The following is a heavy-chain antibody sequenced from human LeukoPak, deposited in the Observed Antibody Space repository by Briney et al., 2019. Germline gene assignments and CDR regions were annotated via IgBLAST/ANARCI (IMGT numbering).Heavy chain of an antibody. CDR3: TRDKYNGYDRFPY. CDR1: GYTFTDYY. J-gene: IGHJ4*02. V-gene: IGHV1-2*02. Sequence: GASVKVSCKASGYTFTDYYVHWVRQAPGQGLEWLGWVNPNTGGTNYAQKFQGRVTMTRDTSISTAYMELSRLRSDDMAIYYCTRDKYNGYDRFPYWGQGTLVTVSS. D-gene: IGHD5-12*01. CDR2: VNPNTGGT.